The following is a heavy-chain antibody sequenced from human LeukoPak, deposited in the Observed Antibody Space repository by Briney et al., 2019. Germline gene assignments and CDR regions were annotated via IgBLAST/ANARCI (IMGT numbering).Heavy chain of an antibody. CDR3: ARATSSGWYDRSAFDI. V-gene: IGHV3-66*01. Sequence: GGSLRLSCAASGFTVSSNYMSWVRQAPGKGLEWVSVIYSGGSTYYADSVKGRFTISRDNSKNTLYLQMNSLRAEDTAVYYCARATSSGWYDRSAFDIWGQGTMATVSS. D-gene: IGHD6-19*01. CDR1: GFTVSSNY. J-gene: IGHJ3*02. CDR2: IYSGGST.